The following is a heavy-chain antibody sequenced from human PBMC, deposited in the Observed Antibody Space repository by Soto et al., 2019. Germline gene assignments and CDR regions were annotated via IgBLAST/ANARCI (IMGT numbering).Heavy chain of an antibody. CDR2: ITGSGRNT. J-gene: IGHJ6*02. CDR1: GITFSNYA. D-gene: IGHD3-10*01. Sequence: EVQLLESGGGLVQPGGSLRLSCAASGITFSNYAMTWVRQAPGRGLEWVSTITGSGRNTYYAESVKGRFTITRDNSKNTLFLQMNSLRAEDTAIYYCARLGGSGSYYGMDVWGQGTTVTVSS. CDR3: ARLGGSGSYYGMDV. V-gene: IGHV3-23*01.